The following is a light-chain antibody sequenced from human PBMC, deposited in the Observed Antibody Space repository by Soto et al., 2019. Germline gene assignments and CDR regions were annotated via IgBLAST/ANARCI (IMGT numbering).Light chain of an antibody. V-gene: IGLV2-14*03. J-gene: IGLJ1*01. Sequence: QSALTQPASVSGSPGQSITISCTGTSSDLGAYTFVSWYQQHPDKVPKLMIFDVSRRPSGVSDRFSGSKSGNTASLTISGIQPEDEADYYCCSYTSSSTHVFGSGTKLTVL. CDR2: DVS. CDR1: SSDLGAYTF. CDR3: CSYTSSSTHV.